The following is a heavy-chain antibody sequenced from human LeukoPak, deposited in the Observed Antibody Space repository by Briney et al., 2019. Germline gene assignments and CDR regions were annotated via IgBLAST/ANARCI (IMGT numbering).Heavy chain of an antibody. CDR2: IVVGSGNT. V-gene: IGHV1-58*02. D-gene: IGHD4-11*01. CDR3: AAWGPAHDYSNYGAFDI. Sequence: SVKVSCKASGFTFTSSAMQWVRQARGQRLEWIGWIVVGSGNTNYAQKFQERVTITRDMSTSTAYMELSSLRSEDTAVYYCAAWGPAHDYSNYGAFDIWGQGTMVTVSS. CDR1: GFTFTSSA. J-gene: IGHJ3*02.